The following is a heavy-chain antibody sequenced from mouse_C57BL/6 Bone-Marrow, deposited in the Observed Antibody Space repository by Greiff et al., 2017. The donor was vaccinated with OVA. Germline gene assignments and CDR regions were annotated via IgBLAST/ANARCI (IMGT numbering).Heavy chain of an antibody. CDR3: ARSALYDGDWYFDV. J-gene: IGHJ1*03. CDR2: INPYNGDT. D-gene: IGHD2-12*01. Sequence: VQLQQSGPELVKPGDSVKISCKASGYSFTGYFMNWVMQSHGKSLEWIGRINPYNGDTFYNQKFKGKATLTVDKSSSTAHMELRSLTSEDSAVYYCARSALYDGDWYFDVWGTGTTVTVSS. V-gene: IGHV1-20*01. CDR1: GYSFTGYF.